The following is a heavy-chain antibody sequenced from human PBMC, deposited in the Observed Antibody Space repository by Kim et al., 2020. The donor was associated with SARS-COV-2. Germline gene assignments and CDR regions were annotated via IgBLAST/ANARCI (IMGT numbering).Heavy chain of an antibody. Sequence: GGSLRLSCAASGFTFSTYAMHWVRQAPGKGLEWVAVISYDGSNKYYADSVKGRFTISRDDSKNTLYLQMNSLRADDTAVYYCARAVTYYYERSGYSQWGQGTLVTVSS. V-gene: IGHV3-30*04. CDR3: ARAVTYYYERSGYSQ. CDR1: GFTFSTYA. J-gene: IGHJ4*02. CDR2: ISYDGSNK. D-gene: IGHD3-22*01.